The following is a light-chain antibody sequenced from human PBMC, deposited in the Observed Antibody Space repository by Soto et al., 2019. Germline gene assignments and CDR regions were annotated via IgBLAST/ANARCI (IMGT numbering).Light chain of an antibody. CDR1: QDISTY. CDR2: AAY. J-gene: IGKJ4*01. V-gene: IGKV1-27*01. CDR3: QKYDNAPLT. Sequence: DIQMTQAPSSLSASVGDRVTITCRARQDISTYLAWYQQKPGKVPKLLISAAYTLQSGVPPRFSGSGSGTDFTLTISGLQPEDVATYYCQKYDNAPLTFGGGPKVEIK.